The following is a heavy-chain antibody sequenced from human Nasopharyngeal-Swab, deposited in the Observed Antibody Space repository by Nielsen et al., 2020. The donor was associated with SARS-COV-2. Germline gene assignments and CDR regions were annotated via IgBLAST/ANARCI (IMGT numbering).Heavy chain of an antibody. CDR1: GFTFSSYS. CDR3: ARSLHYDFWSGYWDFPPFDY. J-gene: IGHJ4*02. D-gene: IGHD3-3*01. CDR2: ISSSSSYI. Sequence: GESLKISCAASGFTFSSYSMNWARQAPGKGLEWVSSISSSSSYIYYADSVKGRFTISRDNAKNSLYLQMNSLRAEDTAVYYCARSLHYDFWSGYWDFPPFDYWGQGTLVTASS. V-gene: IGHV3-21*01.